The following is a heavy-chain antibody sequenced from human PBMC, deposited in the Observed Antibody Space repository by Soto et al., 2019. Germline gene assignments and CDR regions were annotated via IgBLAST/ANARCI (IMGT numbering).Heavy chain of an antibody. V-gene: IGHV4-28*01. CDR2: IYYSGST. Sequence: QVQLQESGPGLVKPSDTLSLTCAVSGYSISSSNWWGWIRQPPGKGREWIGYIYYSGSTYYNPSLKSRVPMSVDTSKHQCSLQLSAVPAVDTAVYYCARQLEPDAFDIWGQGTMVTVSS. J-gene: IGHJ3*02. CDR1: GYSISSSNW. CDR3: ARQLEPDAFDI. D-gene: IGHD1-1*01.